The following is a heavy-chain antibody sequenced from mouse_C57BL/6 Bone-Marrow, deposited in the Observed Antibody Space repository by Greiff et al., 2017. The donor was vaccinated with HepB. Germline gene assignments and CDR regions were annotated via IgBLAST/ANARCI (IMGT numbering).Heavy chain of an antibody. V-gene: IGHV1-66*01. CDR1: GYSFTSYY. CDR3: ARDSSGYLYAMDY. CDR2: IYPGSGNT. J-gene: IGHJ4*01. Sequence: VKLMESGPELVKPGASVKISCKASGYSFTSYYIHWVKQRPGQGLEWIGWIYPGSGNTKYNEKFKGKATLTADTSSSTAYMQLSSLTSEDSAVYYCARDSSGYLYAMDYWGQGTSVTVSS. D-gene: IGHD3-2*02.